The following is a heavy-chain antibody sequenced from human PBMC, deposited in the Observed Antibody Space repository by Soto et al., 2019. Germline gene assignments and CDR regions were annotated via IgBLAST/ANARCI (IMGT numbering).Heavy chain of an antibody. V-gene: IGHV4-30-2*01. CDR3: ARGFGGASCGGDCYSGNWVDP. CDR2: IYHSGST. J-gene: IGHJ5*02. Sequence: SETLSLTCAVSGGSISSGGYSWSWLRRPPGKGLEWIGYIYHSGSTYYNPSLKSRVTISVDRSKNQFSQKLSSVTAADTAVYYCARGFGGASCGGDCYSGNWVDPWGQGTLVTVSS. CDR1: GGSISSGGYS. D-gene: IGHD2-21*02.